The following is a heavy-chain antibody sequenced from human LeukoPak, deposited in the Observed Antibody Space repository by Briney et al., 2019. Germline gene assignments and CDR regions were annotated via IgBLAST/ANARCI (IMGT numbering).Heavy chain of an antibody. V-gene: IGHV4-34*01. CDR2: INHSGST. CDR1: GFTVSSNY. J-gene: IGHJ4*02. Sequence: GSLRLSCAASGFTVSSNYMSWIRQPPGKGLEWIGEINHSGSTNYNPSLKSRVTISVDTSKNQFSLKLSSVTAADTAVYYCARGGGYSYGLDYWGQGTLVTVSS. CDR3: ARGGGYSYGLDY. D-gene: IGHD5-18*01.